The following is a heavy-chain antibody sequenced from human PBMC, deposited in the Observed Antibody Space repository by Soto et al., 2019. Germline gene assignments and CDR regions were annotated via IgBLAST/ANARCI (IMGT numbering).Heavy chain of an antibody. Sequence: GGSLRLSCAASGFTFSSYAMSWVRQAPGKGLEWVSAISGSGGSTYYADSVKGRFTISRDNSKNTLYLQMNSLRAEDTAVYYCARVAQWYSGSYHDYWGQGTLVTVSS. J-gene: IGHJ4*02. CDR1: GFTFSSYA. D-gene: IGHD1-26*01. CDR2: ISGSGGST. V-gene: IGHV3-23*01. CDR3: ARVAQWYSGSYHDY.